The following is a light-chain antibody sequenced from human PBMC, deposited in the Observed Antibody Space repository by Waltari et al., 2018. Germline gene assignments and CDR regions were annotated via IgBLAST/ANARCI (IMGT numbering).Light chain of an antibody. CDR2: DAS. CDR1: QSIGNN. J-gene: IGKJ1*01. Sequence: EIVMTQSPSTVSVSPGARATLSCRATQSIGNNLAWYQQRPGQAPRLLIYDASTRPTGVSGRFTGSGSGTEFSLTISGLQSEDFAIYYCQQYSDGTPWTFGQGTKVEI. V-gene: IGKV3-15*01. CDR3: QQYSDGTPWT.